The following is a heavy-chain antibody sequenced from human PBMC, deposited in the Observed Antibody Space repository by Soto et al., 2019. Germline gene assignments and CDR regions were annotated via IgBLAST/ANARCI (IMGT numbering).Heavy chain of an antibody. CDR3: ARDQAMAQFDY. CDR1: GGTFSSYT. D-gene: IGHD5-18*01. V-gene: IGHV1-18*01. J-gene: IGHJ4*01. CDR2: ISAYNGNT. Sequence: ASVKVSCKASGGTFSSYTISWVRQAPGQGLEWMAWISAYNGNTKYAQNLQGRVTMTTDTSTSTAYMELRSLRSDDTAVYYCARDQAMAQFDYWGHGTLVTVSS.